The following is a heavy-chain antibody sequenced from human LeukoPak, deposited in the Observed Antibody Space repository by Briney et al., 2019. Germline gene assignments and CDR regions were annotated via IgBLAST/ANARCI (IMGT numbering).Heavy chain of an antibody. CDR1: GYTFTGYY. D-gene: IGHD5-18*01. V-gene: IGHV1-2*02. Sequence: ASVKVSCKASGYTFTGYYMHWVRQAPGQGLEWMGWINPNSGGTNYAQKFQGRVTMTRNTSISTAYMELSSLRSEDTAVYYCARVAAMVDAFDIWGQGTMVTVSS. J-gene: IGHJ3*02. CDR3: ARVAAMVDAFDI. CDR2: INPNSGGT.